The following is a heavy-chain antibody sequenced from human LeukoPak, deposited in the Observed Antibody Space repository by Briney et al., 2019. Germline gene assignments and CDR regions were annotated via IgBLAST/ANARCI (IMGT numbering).Heavy chain of an antibody. D-gene: IGHD6-13*01. CDR1: GGSISSYY. CDR2: IYTSGST. J-gene: IGHJ3*02. CDR3: ARPHEQQLLDRKNDAFDI. V-gene: IGHV4-4*07. Sequence: SETLSLTCTVSGGSISSYYWSWIRQPAGKGLEWIGRIYTSGSTNYNPSLKSRVTMSVDTSKNQFSLKLSSVTAADTAVYYCARPHEQQLLDRKNDAFDIWGQGTMVTVSS.